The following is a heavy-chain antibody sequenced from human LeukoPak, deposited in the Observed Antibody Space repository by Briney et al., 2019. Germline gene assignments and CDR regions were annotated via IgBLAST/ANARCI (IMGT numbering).Heavy chain of an antibody. CDR3: ARVLGPGGSYWDFDY. V-gene: IGHV1-69*04. CDR2: IIPILGIA. CDR1: GGTFSSYA. D-gene: IGHD1-26*01. J-gene: IGHJ4*02. Sequence: SVKVSCKASGGTFSSYAISCVRQAPGQGLEWMGRIIPILGIANYAQKFQGRVTITADKSTSTAYMELSSLRSEDTAVYYCARVLGPGGSYWDFDYWGQGTLVTVSS.